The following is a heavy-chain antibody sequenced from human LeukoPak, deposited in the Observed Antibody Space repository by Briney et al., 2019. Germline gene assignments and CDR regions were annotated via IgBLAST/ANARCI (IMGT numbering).Heavy chain of an antibody. CDR3: VRASGSFDY. CDR1: GFTFSDYG. J-gene: IGHJ4*02. V-gene: IGHV3-33*01. D-gene: IGHD3-10*01. CDR2: IWSDGSNN. Sequence: GGSLRLSCAASGFTFSDYGIHWVRQAPGKGLEWVAVIWSDGSNNYYADSVKGRFTISRDNSKKTLYLQMNSLRVEDTAVYYCVRASGSFDYWGQGTLVTVSS.